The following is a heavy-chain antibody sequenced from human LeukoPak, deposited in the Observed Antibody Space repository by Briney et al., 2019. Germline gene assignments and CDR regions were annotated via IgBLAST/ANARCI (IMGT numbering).Heavy chain of an antibody. CDR3: ARVGDYYYESSGYCDF. V-gene: IGHV1-18*01. CDR1: GYTFRSYG. CDR2: ISAYNGNT. Sequence: ASVKVSCKASGYTFRSYGINWVRQAPGQGLELMGWISAYNGNTNYAQNVQGRVTMTTDTSTSTVYMELRSLRSDDTAVYYCARVGDYYYESSGYCDFWGQGTLVTVSS. J-gene: IGHJ4*02. D-gene: IGHD3-22*01.